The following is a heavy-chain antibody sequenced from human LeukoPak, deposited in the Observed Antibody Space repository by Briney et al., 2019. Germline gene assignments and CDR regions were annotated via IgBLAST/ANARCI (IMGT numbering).Heavy chain of an antibody. CDR2: INPSDGAT. Sequence: ASVKVSCKASGYTFTMYYIHWVRQAPGQGLEWMGMINPSDGATTYAQRFQGRVTMTRDMSTTTVYTDLRSLRSEDMAVYYCARSPRLKVGATDYYYYMDVWGKGTTVTVSS. J-gene: IGHJ6*03. CDR3: ARSPRLKVGATDYYYYMDV. D-gene: IGHD1-26*01. V-gene: IGHV1-46*01. CDR1: GYTFTMYY.